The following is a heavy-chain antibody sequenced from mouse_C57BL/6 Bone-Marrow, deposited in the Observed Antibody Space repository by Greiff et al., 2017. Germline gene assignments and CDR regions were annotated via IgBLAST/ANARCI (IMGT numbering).Heavy chain of an antibody. J-gene: IGHJ1*03. Sequence: VQLQQPGAELVKPGASVKLSCKASGYSFTSYWMHWVKQRPGQGLEWIGMIHPNSGSTNYNEKFKSKATLTVDKSSSTAYMPLSSLTSEDSAVSYGAYWYGSGGVYGYFAVWGTGTTVTVSS. CDR2: IHPNSGST. D-gene: IGHD1-1*01. CDR1: GYSFTSYW. V-gene: IGHV1-64*01. CDR3: AYWYGSGGVYGYFAV.